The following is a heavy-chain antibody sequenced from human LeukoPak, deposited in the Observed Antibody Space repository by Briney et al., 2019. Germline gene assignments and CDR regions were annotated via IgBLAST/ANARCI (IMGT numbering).Heavy chain of an antibody. CDR3: ASGPYPAAGTDHQFDY. CDR1: GASISSYY. V-gene: IGHV4-59*01. J-gene: IGHJ4*02. Sequence: PSETLSLTCTVSGASISSYYWSWIRQPPGKGLEWIGYIFYRGATHYNPSLKIRVTISVDTSKNQFSLRLTSVTAADTAVYYCASGPYPAAGTDHQFDYWGQGILVTVFS. D-gene: IGHD6-13*01. CDR2: IFYRGAT.